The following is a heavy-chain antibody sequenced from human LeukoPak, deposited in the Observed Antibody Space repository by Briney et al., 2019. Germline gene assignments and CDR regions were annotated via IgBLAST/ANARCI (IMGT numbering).Heavy chain of an antibody. CDR1: GGSFSGYY. Sequence: SETLSITCADYGGSFSGYYWSWIRQPPGKGLEWIGEINHSGSTNYNPSLKSRVTISVDTSKNQFSLKLSSVTAADTAVYYCASKPRRIAAAGYNWFDPWGQGTLVTVSS. V-gene: IGHV4-34*01. CDR3: ASKPRRIAAAGYNWFDP. J-gene: IGHJ5*02. CDR2: INHSGST. D-gene: IGHD6-13*01.